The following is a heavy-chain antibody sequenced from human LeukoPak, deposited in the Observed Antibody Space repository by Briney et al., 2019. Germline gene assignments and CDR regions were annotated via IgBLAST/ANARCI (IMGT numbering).Heavy chain of an antibody. CDR2: IYYSGSI. J-gene: IGHJ2*01. V-gene: IGHV4-39*01. Sequence: SETLSLTCTVSGGSISSWNYYWGRIRQPPGKGLEWVGSIYYSGSIYYNPSLKSRVPISVDRSKNQFSLKLNSVTAADTTVYFGASYYDSGGYYYATYYYFDPRGRGTMVTVSS. CDR1: GGSISSWNYY. CDR3: ASYYDSGGYYYATYYYFDP. D-gene: IGHD3-22*01.